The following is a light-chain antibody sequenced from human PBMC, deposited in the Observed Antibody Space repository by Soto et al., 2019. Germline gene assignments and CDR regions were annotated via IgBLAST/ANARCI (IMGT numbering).Light chain of an antibody. CDR1: PAIASF. J-gene: IGKJ1*01. V-gene: IGKV1-39*01. CDR3: QQSYSTPWT. Sequence: IHLTQSPSSLSASVGDRVTITCRASPAIASFLAWYQQKPGTAPKLLIYGASTLQSGVPSRFSGSRSSSDVALSDSTPQPKDFATCYCQQSYSTPWTVAHRTQVDIK. CDR2: GAS.